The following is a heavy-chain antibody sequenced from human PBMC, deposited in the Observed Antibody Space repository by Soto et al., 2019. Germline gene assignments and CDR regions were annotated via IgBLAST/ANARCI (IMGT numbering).Heavy chain of an antibody. V-gene: IGHV3-9*01. CDR2: ISGNSGSI. J-gene: IGHJ4*02. CDR1: GFTFGDYA. Sequence: GGSLRLSCAASGFTFGDYAMHWVRQAPGKGLEWVASISGNSGSIGYADSVKGRFTISRDNAKNSLYLQMNSLRAEDTAVYYCAKGRGMGYCTTGVCPFDYWGQGTLVTVSS. CDR3: AKGRGMGYCTTGVCPFDY. D-gene: IGHD2-8*01.